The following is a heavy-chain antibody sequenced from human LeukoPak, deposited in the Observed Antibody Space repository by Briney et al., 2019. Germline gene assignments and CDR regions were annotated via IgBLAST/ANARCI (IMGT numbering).Heavy chain of an antibody. CDR3: ARDGSGSDFSLDY. CDR1: GFTFSSYA. J-gene: IGHJ4*02. D-gene: IGHD3-10*01. V-gene: IGHV3-7*04. CDR2: IRHDGSDV. Sequence: PGGSLRLSCAASGFTFSSYAMSWVRRAPGKGLEWVADIRHDGSDVYNVDSVRGRFTISRDNAKNSLFLQMNSLKDEDTAVYYCARDGSGSDFSLDYWGQGTLVTVSS.